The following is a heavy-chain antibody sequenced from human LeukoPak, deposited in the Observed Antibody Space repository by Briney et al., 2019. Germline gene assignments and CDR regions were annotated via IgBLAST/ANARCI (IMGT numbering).Heavy chain of an antibody. CDR2: VSYDGNDG. J-gene: IGHJ4*02. V-gene: IGHV3-30*18. CDR1: GFNFSYYA. D-gene: IGHD1-1*01. Sequence: PGGSLRLCCIGAGFNFSYYAIYWVRQAPGKGLEWVAVVSYDGNDGYYADSVKGRFSISRDNSQNTVTLQMNNLRVDDTAIYYCAKLAWNDGSYYFDYWGQGTLVTVSS. CDR3: AKLAWNDGSYYFDY.